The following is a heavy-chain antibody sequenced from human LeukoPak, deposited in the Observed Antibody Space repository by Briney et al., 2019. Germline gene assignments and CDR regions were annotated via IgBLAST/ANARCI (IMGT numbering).Heavy chain of an antibody. CDR2: INSDGSTT. J-gene: IGHJ4*02. Sequence: GGSLRLSCTASGVTFKSYWMHRVRQAPGMGLVWVSRINSDGSTTSYADSVKGRFTISRDNAKNTLYLQMNSLRAEDTAVYCCARVRGGSYLFDYWGQGTLVTVSS. D-gene: IGHD1-26*01. CDR1: GVTFKSYW. V-gene: IGHV3-74*01. CDR3: ARVRGGSYLFDY.